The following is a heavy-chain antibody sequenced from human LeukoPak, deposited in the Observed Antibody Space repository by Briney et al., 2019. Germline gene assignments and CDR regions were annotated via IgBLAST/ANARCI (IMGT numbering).Heavy chain of an antibody. J-gene: IGHJ4*02. CDR2: IYYLGST. CDR1: GGSITSYY. D-gene: IGHD3-3*01. Sequence: SETLSLTCTVSGGSITSYYWSWIRQPPGKGLEWIGYIYYLGSTNYNPSLKSRVTISVDTSKNEFSLNLKSVTAADTAVYYCARHPSARVFFDYWGQGTLVTVSS. V-gene: IGHV4-59*08. CDR3: ARHPSARVFFDY.